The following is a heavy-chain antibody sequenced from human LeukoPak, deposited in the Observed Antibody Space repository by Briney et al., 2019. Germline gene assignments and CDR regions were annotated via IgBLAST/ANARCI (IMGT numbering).Heavy chain of an antibody. CDR1: GYTFTSYD. CDR3: AIQRGAVDCSGGSCYSY. Sequence: GASVKVSCKASGYTFTSYDINWVRQAPGQGLEWMGWMNPNSGNTGYAQKFQGRVTITRNTSISAAYMELSSLRSEDTAVYYCAIQRGAVDCSGGSCYSYWGQGTLVTVSS. V-gene: IGHV1-8*03. J-gene: IGHJ4*02. CDR2: MNPNSGNT. D-gene: IGHD2-15*01.